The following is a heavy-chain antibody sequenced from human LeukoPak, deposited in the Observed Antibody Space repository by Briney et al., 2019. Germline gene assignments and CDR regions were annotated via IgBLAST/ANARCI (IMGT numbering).Heavy chain of an antibody. V-gene: IGHV3-30-3*01. CDR2: ISYDGSNK. J-gene: IGHJ4*02. D-gene: IGHD6-19*01. Sequence: GGSLRLSCAASGFTFSSYAMHWVRQAPGKGLEWVAVISYDGSNKYYADSVKGRFTISRDNSKNTLYLQMNSLRAEDTAVYYCAREPNSSGFYFGYWGQGTLVTVSS. CDR1: GFTFSSYA. CDR3: AREPNSSGFYFGY.